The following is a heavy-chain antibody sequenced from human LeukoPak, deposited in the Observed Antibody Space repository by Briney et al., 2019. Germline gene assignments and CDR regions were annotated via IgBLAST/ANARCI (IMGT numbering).Heavy chain of an antibody. CDR3: AREDSTLWFGVGHNPLENWFDP. CDR2: INTNTGNP. V-gene: IGHV7-4-1*02. Sequence: ASVKVSCKASGYTFTSYAMNWVRQAPGQGLEWMGWINTNTGNPTYAQGFTGRFVFSLDTSVSTAYLQISSLKAEDTAVYYCAREDSTLWFGVGHNPLENWFDPWGQGTLVTVSS. CDR1: GYTFTSYA. J-gene: IGHJ5*02. D-gene: IGHD3-10*01.